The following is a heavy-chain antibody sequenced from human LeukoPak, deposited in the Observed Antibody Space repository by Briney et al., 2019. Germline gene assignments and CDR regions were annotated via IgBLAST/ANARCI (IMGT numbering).Heavy chain of an antibody. J-gene: IGHJ4*02. V-gene: IGHV1-69*06. D-gene: IGHD3-10*01. Sequence: ASVKVSCKASGGTFSSYAISWERQAPGQGLEWMGGIIPIFGTANYAQKFQGRVTITADKSTSTAYMELSSLRSEDTAVYYCARAREWGYGSGPHFDYWGQGTLVTVSS. CDR1: GGTFSSYA. CDR3: ARAREWGYGSGPHFDY. CDR2: IIPIFGTA.